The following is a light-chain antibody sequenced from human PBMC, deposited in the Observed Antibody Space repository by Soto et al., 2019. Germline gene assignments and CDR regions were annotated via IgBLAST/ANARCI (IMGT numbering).Light chain of an antibody. CDR2: ANN. V-gene: IGLV1-40*01. Sequence: QSVQTQPPSVSGAPGQRVTISCTGSSSNIGAGYDVHWYHQLPGTAPKLLIYANNNRPSGVPDRFSGSKSGTSASLAITGLQAEDEADYYCQSYDSSLSGYVFGSGTKVTVL. J-gene: IGLJ1*01. CDR3: QSYDSSLSGYV. CDR1: SSNIGAGYD.